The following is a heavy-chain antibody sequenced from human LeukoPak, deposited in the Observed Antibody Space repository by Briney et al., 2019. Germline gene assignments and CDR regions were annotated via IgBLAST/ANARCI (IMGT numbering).Heavy chain of an antibody. CDR3: ARGVVDILTGYDWFDP. CDR2: ISYDGSNK. CDR1: GFTFSSYA. V-gene: IGHV3-30-3*01. J-gene: IGHJ5*02. D-gene: IGHD3-9*01. Sequence: GRSLRLSCAASGFTFSSYAMHWVRQAPGKGLEWVAVISYDGSNKYYADSVKGRFTISRDNSKNTLYLQMNSLRADDTAVYYCARGVVDILTGYDWFDPWGQGTLVTVSS.